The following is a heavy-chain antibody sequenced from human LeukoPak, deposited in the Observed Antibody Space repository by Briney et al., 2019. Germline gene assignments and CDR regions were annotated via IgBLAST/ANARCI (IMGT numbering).Heavy chain of an antibody. V-gene: IGHV3-7*01. Sequence: GGSLRLSCAASGLIFSNYWMSWVRQAPGKGLEWVANIKLDGSTKDYVDSVKGRFTISRDNAKNSLYLQMNSLRGDDTAVYYCATVAGDCSGGRCYLLRFDYWGQGTLVAVSS. J-gene: IGHJ4*02. CDR3: ATVAGDCSGGRCYLLRFDY. CDR1: GLIFSNYW. CDR2: IKLDGSTK. D-gene: IGHD2-15*01.